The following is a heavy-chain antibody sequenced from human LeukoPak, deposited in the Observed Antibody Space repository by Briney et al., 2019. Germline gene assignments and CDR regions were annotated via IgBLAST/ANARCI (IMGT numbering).Heavy chain of an antibody. V-gene: IGHV5-51*01. CDR3: TIRDCRSASFASVKRGFEY. J-gene: IGHJ4*02. CDR1: GFSFTSYS. Sequence: GGSLKISCEASGFSFTSYSIGWVRQVPGKGLEWMGVIYPNDSHTKYTASFKGQFTISIDLSLTTPFLQLSRLKAADTAPYYCTIRDCRSASFASVKRGFEYWGQGALVTVSS. CDR2: IYPNDSHT. D-gene: IGHD2-2*01.